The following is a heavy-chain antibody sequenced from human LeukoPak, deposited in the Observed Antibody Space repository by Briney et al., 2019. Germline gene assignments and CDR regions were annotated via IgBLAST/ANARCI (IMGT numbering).Heavy chain of an antibody. D-gene: IGHD2/OR15-2a*01. Sequence: TGGSLRLSCAASGFTFSSYAMSWVRQAPGKGLEWVSAISGSGGSTYYADAVKGQFTISRDNSKNTLYLQMNSLRAEDTAVYYCAKDPLVNSQEYFDYWGQGTLVTVSS. CDR1: GFTFSSYA. J-gene: IGHJ4*02. CDR2: ISGSGGST. V-gene: IGHV3-23*01. CDR3: AKDPLVNSQEYFDY.